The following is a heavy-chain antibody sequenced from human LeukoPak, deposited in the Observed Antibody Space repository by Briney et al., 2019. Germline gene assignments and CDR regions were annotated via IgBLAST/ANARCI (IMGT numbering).Heavy chain of an antibody. Sequence: PSETLSLTCTVSGGSIRSYYWSWIRQPPGKGLEWIGYIFYAGSTTYNPSLKSRVTISIDTSKNQFSLKLSSVTAADTAVYYCASGERGYSYGPLDYWGQRTLVTVSS. CDR1: GGSIRSYY. V-gene: IGHV4-59*08. CDR2: IFYAGST. J-gene: IGHJ4*02. D-gene: IGHD5-18*01. CDR3: ASGERGYSYGPLDY.